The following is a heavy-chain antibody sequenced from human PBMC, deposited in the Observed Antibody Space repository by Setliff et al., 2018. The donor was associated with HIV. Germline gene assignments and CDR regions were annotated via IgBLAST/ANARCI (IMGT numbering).Heavy chain of an antibody. CDR1: SEYNFTIFG. V-gene: IGHV1-18*01. D-gene: IGHD6-13*01. CDR2: ISAYNGNT. CDR3: ARGFASWYGGGGSAY. Sequence: GASVKVSCKASSEYNFTIFGITWVRQAPGQGLEWMGWISAYNGNTNYSQNLQGRVTMTTDTSTNTAYMELRSLRSDDTALYYCARGFASWYGGGGSAYWGQGTLVTVSS. J-gene: IGHJ4*02.